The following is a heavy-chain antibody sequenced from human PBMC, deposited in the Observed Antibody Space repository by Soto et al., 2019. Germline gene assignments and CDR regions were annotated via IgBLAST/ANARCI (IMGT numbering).Heavy chain of an antibody. CDR3: ARDMVRGHRVPAVPDY. Sequence: GGSLRLSCAASGFTFSSYAMSWVRQAPGKGLEWVAVISYDGSNKYYADSVKGRFTISGDNSKNTLYLQMNSLRAEDTAVYYCARDMVRGHRVPAVPDYWGQGTLVTVSS. CDR1: GFTFSSYA. CDR2: ISYDGSNK. D-gene: IGHD3-10*01. V-gene: IGHV3-30-3*01. J-gene: IGHJ4*02.